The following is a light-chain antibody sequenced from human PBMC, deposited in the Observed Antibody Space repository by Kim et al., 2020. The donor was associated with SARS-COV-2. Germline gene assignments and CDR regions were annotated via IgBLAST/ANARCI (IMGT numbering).Light chain of an antibody. CDR3: QQSKNWPT. CDR2: GAS. V-gene: IGKV3-15*01. CDR1: QNVGSN. J-gene: IGKJ4*01. Sequence: SVSPGERATLSGRASQNVGSNLAWYQQKPGQAPRLLIYGASHRAPDIPARFSGSGSGAEFTLTIYSLQSEDFAVYYCQQSKNWPTFGGGTKVDIK.